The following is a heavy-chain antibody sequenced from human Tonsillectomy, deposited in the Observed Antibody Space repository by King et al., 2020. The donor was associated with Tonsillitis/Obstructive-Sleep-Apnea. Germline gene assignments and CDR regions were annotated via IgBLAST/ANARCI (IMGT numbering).Heavy chain of an antibody. CDR1: GYTFTGYY. V-gene: IGHV1-2*06. D-gene: IGHD2-15*01. Sequence: QLVQSGAEVKKPGASVKVSCKASGYTFTGYYMHWVRQAPGQGLEWMGRINPNSGGTHYAQKFQGRVTMTRDTSISTAYMELRRLRSDDTAVYYCARDRGHCSGGSCYYYMDVWGKGTTVTVAS. CDR3: ARDRGHCSGGSCYYYMDV. J-gene: IGHJ6*03. CDR2: INPNSGGT.